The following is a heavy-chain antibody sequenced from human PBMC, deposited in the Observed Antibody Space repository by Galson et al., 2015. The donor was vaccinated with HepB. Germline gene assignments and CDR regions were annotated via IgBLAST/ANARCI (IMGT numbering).Heavy chain of an antibody. Sequence: SLRLSCAASGFTFSSYAMSWVRQAPGKGLEWVSAISGSGGSTYYADSVKGRFTISRDNSKNTLYLQMNSLRAEDTAVYYCAKRGAYYDILTGYQPFDYWGQGTLVTVSS. CDR3: AKRGAYYDILTGYQPFDY. J-gene: IGHJ4*02. CDR2: ISGSGGST. V-gene: IGHV3-23*01. D-gene: IGHD3-9*01. CDR1: GFTFSSYA.